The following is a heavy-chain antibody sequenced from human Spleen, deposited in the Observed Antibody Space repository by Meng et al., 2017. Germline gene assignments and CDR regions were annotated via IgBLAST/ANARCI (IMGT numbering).Heavy chain of an antibody. CDR2: VSGSGGST. D-gene: IGHD2-2*01. V-gene: IGHV3-23*01. Sequence: GESLKISCAASGFTFSNAWMTWVRQAPGKGLEWVSAVSGSGGSTYYADSVKGRFTISRDNAKNSLYLQMNSLRAEDTAVYYCAKDSRDIVVVPAATRGGGLDVWGQGTTVTVSS. J-gene: IGHJ6*02. CDR1: GFTFSNAW. CDR3: AKDSRDIVVVPAATRGGGLDV.